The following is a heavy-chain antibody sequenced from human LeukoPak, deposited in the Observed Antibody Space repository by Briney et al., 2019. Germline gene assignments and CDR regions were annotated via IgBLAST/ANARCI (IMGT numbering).Heavy chain of an antibody. CDR3: ARDVRYCSGGSCSYYFDY. D-gene: IGHD2-15*01. V-gene: IGHV4-39*07. CDR2: IYYSGNT. CDR1: GGSIRSTTYY. J-gene: IGHJ4*02. Sequence: SETLSLTCTVSGGSIRSTTYYWGWIRQPPGKGLEWIGSIYYSGNTYYSPSLMSRVTISVDKSKNQFSLKLSSVTAADTAVYYCARDVRYCSGGSCSYYFDYWGQGTLVTVSS.